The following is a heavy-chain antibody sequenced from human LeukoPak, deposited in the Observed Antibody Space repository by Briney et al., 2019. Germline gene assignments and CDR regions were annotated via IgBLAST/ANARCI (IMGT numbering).Heavy chain of an antibody. D-gene: IGHD4-17*01. Sequence: ASVKVSCKASGYTFTNYYMHWVRQAPGQGLEWMGIINPNGGGTSYAQKFQGRVTMTRDMSTSTVYMELSSLRYEDTAVYYCARLEPSLRGPTFDYWGQGTLVTVSS. CDR2: INPNGGGT. CDR1: GYTFTNYY. CDR3: ARLEPSLRGPTFDY. J-gene: IGHJ4*02. V-gene: IGHV1-46*01.